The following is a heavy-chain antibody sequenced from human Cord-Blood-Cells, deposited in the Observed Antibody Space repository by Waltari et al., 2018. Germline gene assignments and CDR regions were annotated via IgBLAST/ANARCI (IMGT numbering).Heavy chain of an antibody. Sequence: EVQLVESGGGLVQPGGSLRLSCAASGFTFSSYWMSWVRQAPGKGLEWVANIKQDGSEKYYVDSVKGLFTISRDNAKNSLYLQMNSLRAEDTAVYYCARDHDYGDYYFDYWGQGTLVTVSS. CDR1: GFTFSSYW. D-gene: IGHD4-17*01. J-gene: IGHJ4*02. CDR2: IKQDGSEK. CDR3: ARDHDYGDYYFDY. V-gene: IGHV3-7*01.